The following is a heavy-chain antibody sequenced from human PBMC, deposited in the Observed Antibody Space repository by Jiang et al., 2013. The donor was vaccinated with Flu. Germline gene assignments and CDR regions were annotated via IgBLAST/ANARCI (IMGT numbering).Heavy chain of an antibody. CDR2: ISHSGST. V-gene: IGHV4-34*01. Sequence: LLKPSETLSLTCAVYGGSFSGYYWSWIRQPPGKGLEWIGEISHSGSTNYNPSLKSRVTISVDTSKNQFSLKLSSVTAADTAVYYCARHSTGYYYDSSGRWYDKRFDYWGQGTLVTVSS. CDR1: GGSFSGYY. CDR3: ARHSTGYYYDSSGRWYDKRFDY. D-gene: IGHD3-22*01. J-gene: IGHJ4*02.